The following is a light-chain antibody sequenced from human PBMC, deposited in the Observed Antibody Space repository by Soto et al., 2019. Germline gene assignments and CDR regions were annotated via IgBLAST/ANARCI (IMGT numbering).Light chain of an antibody. CDR1: QSVLYSSNNKNY. J-gene: IGKJ2*01. Sequence: DIVMTQSPDSLAVSLGERATINCKSSQSVLYSSNNKNYLAWYQQKAGQPPKLLIYWASTRESGVPDRFSGSGSGTDFNLTVSSLQAEDVAVYYCHQYYNNPDTFGQGTKLETK. V-gene: IGKV4-1*01. CDR3: HQYYNNPDT. CDR2: WAS.